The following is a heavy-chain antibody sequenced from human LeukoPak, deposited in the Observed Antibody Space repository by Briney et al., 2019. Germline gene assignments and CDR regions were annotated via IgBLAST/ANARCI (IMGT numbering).Heavy chain of an antibody. V-gene: IGHV3-21*04. Sequence: PGGSLRLSCAASGFTFNSYSMNWVRQAPGKGLEWVSSISSSSTYIYYADSVKGRFTISRDNSKNTLYLQMNSLRAEDTAVYYCANQEDWNRFDYWGQGTLVTVSS. CDR2: ISSSSTYI. D-gene: IGHD1-1*01. CDR1: GFTFNSYS. J-gene: IGHJ4*02. CDR3: ANQEDWNRFDY.